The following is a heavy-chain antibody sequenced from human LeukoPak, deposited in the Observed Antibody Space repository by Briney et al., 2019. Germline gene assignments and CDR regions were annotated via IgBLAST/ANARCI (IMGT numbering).Heavy chain of an antibody. CDR3: ARIPSGYTLGYGYYYYDMDV. CDR1: GFTFSDYT. J-gene: IGHJ6*03. V-gene: IGHV3-48*04. Sequence: GGSPRLSCEVSGFTFSDYTMTWVRQAPGKGLEWVSYISTSSSTIYYADSVKGRFTISRDNTKNSLYLQMNSLRAEDTAVYYCARIPSGYTLGYGYYYYDMDVWGKGATVTVSS. CDR2: ISTSSSTI. D-gene: IGHD5-18*01.